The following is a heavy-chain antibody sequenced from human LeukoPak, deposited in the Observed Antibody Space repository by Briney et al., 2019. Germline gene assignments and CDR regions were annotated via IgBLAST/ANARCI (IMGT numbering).Heavy chain of an antibody. D-gene: IGHD3-22*01. J-gene: IGHJ4*02. V-gene: IGHV4-39*07. Sequence: SETLSLTCTVSGASISGSGYYWGWIRQPPGKGLEWIGSIYHSGSPYYNPSLKSRVTISVDTSKNQFSLKLSSVTAADTAVYYCARGANYYYDSSGYAFDYWGQGTLVTVSS. CDR2: IYHSGSP. CDR3: ARGANYYYDSSGYAFDY. CDR1: GASISGSGYY.